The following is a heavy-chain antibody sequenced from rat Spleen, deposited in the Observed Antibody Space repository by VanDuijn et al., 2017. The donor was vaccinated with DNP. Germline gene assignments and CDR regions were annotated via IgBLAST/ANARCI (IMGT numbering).Heavy chain of an antibody. V-gene: IGHV5-22*01. J-gene: IGHJ2*01. CDR2: ISYDGGSI. CDR3: ARWGNNQYSFDY. D-gene: IGHD1-10*01. CDR1: GFTFSNSD. Sequence: EVQLVESGGGLVQPGRSMKLSCAASGFTFSNSDMAWVRQAPTKGLEWVAYISYDGGSIYNGDSVKGRFTISRDNAKSTLYLQMNSLRSEDMATYYCARWGNNQYSFDYWGQGVMVTVSS.